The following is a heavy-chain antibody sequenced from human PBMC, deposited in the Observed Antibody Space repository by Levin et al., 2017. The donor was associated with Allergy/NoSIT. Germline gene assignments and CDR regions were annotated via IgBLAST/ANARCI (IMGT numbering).Heavy chain of an antibody. Sequence: GESLKISCKASGYTFTSYAMHWVRQAPGQRLEWMGWINAGNGNTKYSQKFQGRVTITRDTSASTAYMELSSLRSEDTAVYYCARRGLGDYYYYYMDVWGKGTTVTVSS. CDR3: ARRGLGDYYYYYMDV. V-gene: IGHV1-3*01. D-gene: IGHD3-16*01. J-gene: IGHJ6*03. CDR2: INAGNGNT. CDR1: GYTFTSYA.